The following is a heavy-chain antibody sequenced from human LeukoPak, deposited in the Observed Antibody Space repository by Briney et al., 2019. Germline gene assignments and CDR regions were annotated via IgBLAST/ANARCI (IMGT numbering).Heavy chain of an antibody. J-gene: IGHJ3*02. CDR2: IIPIFGTA. V-gene: IGHV1-69*05. CDR3: ARALRFLEWLYAFDI. CDR1: GGTFSSYA. D-gene: IGHD3-3*01. Sequence: GSSVKVSCKASGGTFSSYAISWVRQAPGQGLEWMGGIIPIFGTANYAQKFQGRVTITTDESTSTAYMELSSLRSEDTAVYYCARALRFLEWLYAFDIWGQWTMVTVSS.